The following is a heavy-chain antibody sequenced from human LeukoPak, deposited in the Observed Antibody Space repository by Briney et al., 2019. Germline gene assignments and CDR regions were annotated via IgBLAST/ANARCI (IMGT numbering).Heavy chain of an antibody. D-gene: IGHD4-17*01. CDR2: FSGSGGST. CDR3: AKDLAYGEYFDY. CDR1: ALSFRSYA. J-gene: IGHJ4*02. V-gene: IGHV3-23*01. Sequence: GGSLRLSCAASALSFRSYAMSWVRQAPGKGLEWGSAFSGSGGSTYHADSVNGRFPISRDNSKNTLYLQMNSLRAEDTAVYYCAKDLAYGEYFDYWGQGTLVTVSS.